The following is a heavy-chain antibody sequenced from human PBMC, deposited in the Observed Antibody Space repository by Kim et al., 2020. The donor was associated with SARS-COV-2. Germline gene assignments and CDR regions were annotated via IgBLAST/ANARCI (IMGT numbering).Heavy chain of an antibody. Sequence: ASVKVSCKVSGYTLTELSMHWVRQAPGKGLEWMGGFDPEDGETIYAQKFQGRVTMTEDTSTDTAYMELSSLRSEDTAVYYCATGGFGELLPYYYYGMDVWGQGTTVTVSS. J-gene: IGHJ6*02. CDR1: GYTLTELS. CDR2: FDPEDGET. D-gene: IGHD3-10*01. CDR3: ATGGFGELLPYYYYGMDV. V-gene: IGHV1-24*01.